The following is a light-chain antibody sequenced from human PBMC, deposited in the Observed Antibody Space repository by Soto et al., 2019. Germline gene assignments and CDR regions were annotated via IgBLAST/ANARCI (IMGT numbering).Light chain of an antibody. CDR1: QSVLYSSNNKNY. CDR3: QQYESTPPT. Sequence: DIVMTQSRDSLAVSLGERATINCKSSQSVLYSSNNKNYLAWYQQRPGQPPKLLIYWASTRDSGVPDRFSASGSGTDYSLTITGLQADDVAVYYCQQYESTPPTFGHGTKVEI. CDR2: WAS. J-gene: IGKJ2*01. V-gene: IGKV4-1*01.